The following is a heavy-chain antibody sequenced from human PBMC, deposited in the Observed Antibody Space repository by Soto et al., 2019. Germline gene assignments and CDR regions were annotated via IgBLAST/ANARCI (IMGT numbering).Heavy chain of an antibody. V-gene: IGHV3-23*01. CDR3: ARGSTDSYPGSRIFDF. D-gene: IGHD3-10*01. CDR1: GLTFGSRA. CDR2: ITDTGGDA. Sequence: GGSLRLSCVASGLTFGSRAMTWVRQAPGEGLQWVSTITDTGGDAKYADSVRGRFVISRDNSKKALYLQMTSLTAEDSAMYYCARGSTDSYPGSRIFDFWGRGTLVTVSS. J-gene: IGHJ4*02.